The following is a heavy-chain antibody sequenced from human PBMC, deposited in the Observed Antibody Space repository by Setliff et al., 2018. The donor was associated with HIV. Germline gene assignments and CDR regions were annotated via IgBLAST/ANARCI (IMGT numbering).Heavy chain of an antibody. J-gene: IGHJ3*02. Sequence: PSETLSLTCTDSGGSITSGGFYWSWIRQHPQKGLEWIGYIYYSGGTYYNPSLKSRVTMSVDTSKNQFSLKLSSVTAADTAVYYCARGDAMTSLGAFDIWGQGTMVTVSS. V-gene: IGHV4-31*03. D-gene: IGHD2-2*01. CDR3: ARGDAMTSLGAFDI. CDR2: IYYSGGT. CDR1: GGSITSGGFY.